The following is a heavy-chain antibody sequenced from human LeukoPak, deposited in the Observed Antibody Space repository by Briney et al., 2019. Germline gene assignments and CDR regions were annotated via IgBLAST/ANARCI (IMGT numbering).Heavy chain of an antibody. D-gene: IGHD3-3*01. CDR1: GGSISSGDYY. V-gene: IGHV4-30-4*08. J-gene: IGHJ4*02. Sequence: SETLPLTCTVSGGSISSGDYYWSWIRQPPGKGLEWIGYIYYSGSTYYNPSLKSRVTISVDTSKNQFSLKLSSVTAADTAVYYCAGFWSGPPPQRGYWGQGTLVTVSS. CDR2: IYYSGST. CDR3: AGFWSGPPPQRGY.